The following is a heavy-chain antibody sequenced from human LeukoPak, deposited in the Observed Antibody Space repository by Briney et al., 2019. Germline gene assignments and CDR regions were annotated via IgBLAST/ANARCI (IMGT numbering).Heavy chain of an antibody. D-gene: IGHD5/OR15-5a*01. CDR3: ARCPVSSANYYYYYMDV. CDR2: IKQDGSEK. J-gene: IGHJ6*03. CDR1: GFTFSASS. Sequence: PGGSLRLSCVVSGFTFSASSMAWVRQAPGKGLEWVANIKQDGSEKYYVDSVKGRFTISRDNAKNSLYLQMNSLRAEDTAVYYCARCPVSSANYYYYYMDVWGKGTTVTVSS. V-gene: IGHV3-7*01.